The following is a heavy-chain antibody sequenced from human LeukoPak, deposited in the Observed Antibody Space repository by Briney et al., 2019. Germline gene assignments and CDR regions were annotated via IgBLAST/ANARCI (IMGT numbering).Heavy chain of an antibody. CDR1: GFTFSSYW. J-gene: IGHJ4*02. CDR2: IKQDGSEK. V-gene: IGHV3-7*01. CDR3: AREVGYSSSSFPATDY. D-gene: IGHD6-6*01. Sequence: PGGSLRLSCAASGFTFSSYWMSWVRQAPGKGLEWVANIKQDGSEKYYVDSVKGRFTISRDNPKNSLYLQMNSLRAEDTAVYYCAREVGYSSSSFPATDYWGQGTLVTVS.